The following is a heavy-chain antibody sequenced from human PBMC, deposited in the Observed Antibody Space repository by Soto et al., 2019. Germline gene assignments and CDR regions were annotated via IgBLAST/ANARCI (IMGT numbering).Heavy chain of an antibody. J-gene: IGHJ5*02. CDR1: GFTFSSYS. D-gene: IGHD3-10*01. Sequence: GGSLRLSCAASGFTFSSYSMNWVRQAPGKGLEWVSSISSSSSYIYYADSVKGRFTISRDNAKNSLYLQMNSLRAEDTAVYYCARGPPLLTSNWFDPWGQGTLVTVSS. CDR3: ARGPPLLTSNWFDP. V-gene: IGHV3-21*01. CDR2: ISSSSSYI.